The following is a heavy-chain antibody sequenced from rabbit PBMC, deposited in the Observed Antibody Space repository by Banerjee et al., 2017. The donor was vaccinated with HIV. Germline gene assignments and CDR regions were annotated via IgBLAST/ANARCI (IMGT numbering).Heavy chain of an antibody. CDR2: IYAGGSGST. CDR1: GFSFSSDYW. V-gene: IGHV1S45*01. CDR3: ARNFDL. J-gene: IGHJ4*01. Sequence: EESGGGLVQPEGSLTLTCKASGFSFSSDYWACWVRQAPGKGLEWIACIYAGGSGSTYYASWAKGRFTISKTSSTTATLQMTSLTAADTATYFCARNFDLWVPGTLVTVS.